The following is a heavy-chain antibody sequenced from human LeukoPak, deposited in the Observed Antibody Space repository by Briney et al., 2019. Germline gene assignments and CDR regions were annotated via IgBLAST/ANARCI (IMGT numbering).Heavy chain of an antibody. J-gene: IGHJ4*02. CDR3: ARDYGDYDFDY. D-gene: IGHD4-17*01. CDR1: GFTFSSYA. Sequence: GGSLRLSCAASGFTFSSYAMSWVRQAPGKGLEWVANIKQDGSEKYYVDSVKGRFTISRDNAKNSLYLQMNSLRAEDTAVYYCARDYGDYDFDYWGQGTLVTVSS. V-gene: IGHV3-7*01. CDR2: IKQDGSEK.